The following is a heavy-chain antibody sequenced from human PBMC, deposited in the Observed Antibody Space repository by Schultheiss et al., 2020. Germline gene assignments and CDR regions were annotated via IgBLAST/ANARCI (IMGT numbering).Heavy chain of an antibody. J-gene: IGHJ5*02. Sequence: GGSLRLSCAASGFTFSDYYMSWIRQAPGKGLEWVSYISSSSSYTNYADSVKGRFTISRDNAKNSLYLQMNSLGAEDTAVYYCARDLNDYSNFVGWFDPWGQGTLVTVSS. V-gene: IGHV3-11*06. CDR2: ISSSSSYT. CDR1: GFTFSDYY. D-gene: IGHD4-11*01. CDR3: ARDLNDYSNFVGWFDP.